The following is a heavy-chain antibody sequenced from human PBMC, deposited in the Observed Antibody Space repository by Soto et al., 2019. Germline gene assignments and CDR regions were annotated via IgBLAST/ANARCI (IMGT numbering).Heavy chain of an antibody. D-gene: IGHD6-13*01. J-gene: IGHJ6*02. CDR3: ARDRGIAAAATAYYYGMDV. CDR2: INAGNGNT. Sequence: GASVNDSSQAPLGTFISYAISWVRQSPGQRLEWMGWINAGNGNTKYSQKFQGRVTITRDTSASTAYMELSSLRSEDTAVYYCARDRGIAAAATAYYYGMDVWGQGTTVTVSS. V-gene: IGHV1-3*01. CDR1: LGTFISYA.